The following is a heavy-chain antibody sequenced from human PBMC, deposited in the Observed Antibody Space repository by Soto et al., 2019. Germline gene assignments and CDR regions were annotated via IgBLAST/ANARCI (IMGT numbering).Heavy chain of an antibody. Sequence: SETLSLTCTVSGGSISSRSYHWGWIRQPPGKGLEWIGSIYYSGSSYYNPSLKSRVTISVDTSKNQFSLKLSSVTAADTAVYYCARHDGVVVIADIDYWGRGILVTVSS. D-gene: IGHD2-21*01. J-gene: IGHJ4*02. CDR2: IYYSGSS. V-gene: IGHV4-39*01. CDR1: GGSISSRSYH. CDR3: ARHDGVVVIADIDY.